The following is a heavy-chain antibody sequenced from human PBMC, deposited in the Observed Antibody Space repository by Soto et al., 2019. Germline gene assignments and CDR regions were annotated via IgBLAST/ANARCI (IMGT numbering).Heavy chain of an antibody. Sequence: SETLSLTCIVSGGSISSYYCSWSRQPPGKGLEWIGYIYFTGSTNYNPSLKSRVTLSVDTSKNQLSLKLNSVTAADTAVYYCARDLGYCSSTSCYPWFDPWGQGTLVTVSS. CDR3: ARDLGYCSSTSCYPWFDP. CDR2: IYFTGST. D-gene: IGHD2-2*01. J-gene: IGHJ5*02. CDR1: GGSISSYY. V-gene: IGHV4-59*01.